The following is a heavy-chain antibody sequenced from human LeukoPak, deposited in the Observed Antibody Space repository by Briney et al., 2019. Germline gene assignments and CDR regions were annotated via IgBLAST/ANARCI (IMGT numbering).Heavy chain of an antibody. Sequence: SETLSLTCTVSGGSVSSYYWSWIRQPPGKGLELIGYIYYSGSTNYNPSLKSRVTISLDTSKNQFSLKLSSVTAADTAVYYCARAPGGGYYSYYFGYWGQGTLVTVSS. D-gene: IGHD3-22*01. J-gene: IGHJ4*02. CDR1: GGSVSSYY. V-gene: IGHV4-59*02. CDR2: IYYSGST. CDR3: ARAPGGGYYSYYFGY.